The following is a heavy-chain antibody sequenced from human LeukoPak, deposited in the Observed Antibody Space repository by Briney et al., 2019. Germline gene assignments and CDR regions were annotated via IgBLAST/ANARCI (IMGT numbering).Heavy chain of an antibody. V-gene: IGHV3-21*03. Sequence: GGSLRLSCAASGFTFSSYSMNWVRQAPGKGLEWVSSISSSSNYIYYADSVKGRFTISRDNAKNSLNLQMNSLKTEDTAVYYCTRDLGSRPEEFDWLSRYYFEYWGQGTLVTVSS. CDR1: GFTFSSYS. D-gene: IGHD3-9*01. CDR3: TRDLGSRPEEFDWLSRYYFEY. CDR2: ISSSSNYI. J-gene: IGHJ4*02.